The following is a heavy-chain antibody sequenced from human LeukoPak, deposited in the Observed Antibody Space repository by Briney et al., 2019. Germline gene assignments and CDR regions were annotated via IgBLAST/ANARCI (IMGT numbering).Heavy chain of an antibody. Sequence: SETLSLTCAVYGGSFSGYYWSWIRQPPGKGLEWIGEINHSGSTNYNPSLKSRVTISVDTSKNQFSLKLSSVTAADTAVYYCARGQEWELLEYWFDPWGQGTLVTVSS. CDR3: ARGQEWELLEYWFDP. CDR1: GGSFSGYY. J-gene: IGHJ5*02. V-gene: IGHV4-34*01. D-gene: IGHD1-26*01. CDR2: INHSGST.